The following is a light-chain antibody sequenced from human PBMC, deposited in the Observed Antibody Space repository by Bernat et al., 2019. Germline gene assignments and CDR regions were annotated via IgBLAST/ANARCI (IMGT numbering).Light chain of an antibody. Sequence: DIQMIQSPSSLSAYVGDRVTITCRASQGIRNDSAWYQQKPGKLPKLLIYAASTLQSGVPYRFSGSGSGTDFPLTISSLQPEDVATYYCQKYNSVPLTYGGGTKVEI. CDR3: QKYNSVPLT. J-gene: IGKJ4*01. V-gene: IGKV1-27*01. CDR2: AAS. CDR1: QGIRND.